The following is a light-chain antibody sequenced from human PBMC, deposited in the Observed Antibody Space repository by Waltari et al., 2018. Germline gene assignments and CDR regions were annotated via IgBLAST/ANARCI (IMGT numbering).Light chain of an antibody. Sequence: DIVMTQSPLSLPVTPGEPASISCKSSESLVHMSHGNTYLHWFQQRPGQSPRHLIYKVSNRESGVPDRISGSGSGTNFTLEISRVEAEDVAIYYCMQGTRWPYTFGQGTKLEIK. CDR3: MQGTRWPYT. V-gene: IGKV2-30*02. J-gene: IGKJ2*01. CDR2: KVS. CDR1: ESLVHMSHGNTY.